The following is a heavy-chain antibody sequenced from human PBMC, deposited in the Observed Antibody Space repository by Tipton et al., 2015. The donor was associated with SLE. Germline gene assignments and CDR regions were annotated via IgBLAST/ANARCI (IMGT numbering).Heavy chain of an antibody. V-gene: IGHV1-69*04. J-gene: IGHJ4*02. CDR2: IIPILGIA. CDR1: GGTFSSYA. CDR3: ARLPRRGGYNRQMDY. Sequence: QSGAEVKKPGSSVKVSCKASGGTFSSYAISWVRQAPGQGLEWMGGIIPILGIANYAQKFQGRVTITADKSTSTAYMELSSLRSEDTAVYYCARLPRRGGYNRQMDYWGQGTLVTVSS. D-gene: IGHD5-24*01.